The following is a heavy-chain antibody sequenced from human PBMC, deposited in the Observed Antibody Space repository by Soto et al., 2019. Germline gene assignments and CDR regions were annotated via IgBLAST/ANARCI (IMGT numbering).Heavy chain of an antibody. CDR1: GDRFTDYY. V-gene: IGHV1-2*04. D-gene: IGHD5-12*01. J-gene: IGHJ6*03. CDR3: ARESGGATATLDYYYFYMDV. CDR2: INPNSGVT. Sequence: QVQLVQSGAEVKEPGASVTVSCRASGDRFTDYYMHWVRQAPGQGLEWLGWINPNSGVTKYAQKCQGWVTMTRDTSFRTVYMQLSRLGFDDTAIYYCARESGGATATLDYYYFYMDVWGTGTTVTVSS.